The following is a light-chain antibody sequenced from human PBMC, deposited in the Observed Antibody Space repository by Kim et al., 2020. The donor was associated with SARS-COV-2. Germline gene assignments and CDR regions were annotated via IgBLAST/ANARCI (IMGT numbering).Light chain of an antibody. CDR2: KAS. Sequence: LSASVGDSVTITCRASQSIERWVAWYQQRPGRAPNLLIYKASVLEPGVPSKFSGSGFGTEFTLTIGDLQPGDSATYYCQQYYTWTFGQGTKVDIK. CDR3: QQYYTWT. J-gene: IGKJ1*01. V-gene: IGKV1-5*03. CDR1: QSIERW.